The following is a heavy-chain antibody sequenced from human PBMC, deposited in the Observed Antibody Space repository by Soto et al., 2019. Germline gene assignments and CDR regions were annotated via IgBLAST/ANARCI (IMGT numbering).Heavy chain of an antibody. CDR2: IIPIFGTA. CDR3: ARLSAEDSSSQYYYYGMDV. J-gene: IGHJ6*02. CDR1: GGTFSSYA. V-gene: IGHV1-69*01. D-gene: IGHD6-6*01. Sequence: QVQLVQSGAEVKKPGSSVKVSCKASGGTFSSYAISWVRQAPGQGLEWMGGIIPIFGTANYAQKFQGRVTITADESTSTAYMELSSLRSEDTAVYYCARLSAEDSSSQYYYYGMDVGGQGTTVTVSS.